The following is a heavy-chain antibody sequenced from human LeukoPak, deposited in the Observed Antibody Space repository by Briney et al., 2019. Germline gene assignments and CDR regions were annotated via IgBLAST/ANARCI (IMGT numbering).Heavy chain of an antibody. CDR3: ARGRSFDY. J-gene: IGHJ4*02. CDR2: INHSGST. CDR1: GGSFSGYY. V-gene: IGHV4-34*01. Sequence: SETLSLTCAVYGGSFSGYYWSWIRQPTGKGLEWIGEINHSGSTNYNPSLKSRVTISVDTPKNQFSLKLSSVTAADTAVYYCARGRSFDYWGQGTLVTVSS.